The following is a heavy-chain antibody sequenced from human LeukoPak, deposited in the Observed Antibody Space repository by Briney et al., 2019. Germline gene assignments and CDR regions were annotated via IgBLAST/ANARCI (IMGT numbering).Heavy chain of an antibody. D-gene: IGHD3-22*01. CDR3: ARDDGSSGYGDAFDI. Sequence: PSETLSLTCAVSGGSISSSNWWSWVRQPPGKGLEWIGEIYHSGSTNYNPSLKSRVTISVDKSKNQFSLKLSSVTAADTAVYYCARDDGSSGYGDAFDIWGQGTMVTVSS. V-gene: IGHV4-4*02. CDR2: IYHSGST. CDR1: GGSISSSNW. J-gene: IGHJ3*02.